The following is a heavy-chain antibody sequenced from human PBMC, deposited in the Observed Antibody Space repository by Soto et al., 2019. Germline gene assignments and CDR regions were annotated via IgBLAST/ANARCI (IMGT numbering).Heavy chain of an antibody. CDR2: ISNDGSHQ. V-gene: IGHV3-30*18. CDR1: GFSISSYG. D-gene: IGHD3-3*01. J-gene: IGHJ4*02. CDR3: AKLRVLEWEVQESDY. Sequence: QVQLEESGGGVVQPGRSLRLSCADSGFSISSYGMHWVRQAPGKGLEWVAVISNDGSHQYYADSVKGRFSISRDNSKNTLYLQMNSLRAEDTAVYYCAKLRVLEWEVQESDYWGQGTLVSVSS.